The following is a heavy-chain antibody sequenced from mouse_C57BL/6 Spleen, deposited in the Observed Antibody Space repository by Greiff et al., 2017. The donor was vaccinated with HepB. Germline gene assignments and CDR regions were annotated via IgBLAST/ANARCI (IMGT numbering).Heavy chain of an antibody. J-gene: IGHJ2*01. Sequence: EVKVVESGGGLVKPGGSLKLSCAASGFTFSSYAMSWVRQTPEKRLEWVATISDGGSYTYYPDNVKGRFTISRDNAKNNLYLQMSHLKSEDTAMYYCARVGATVVATDYWGQGTTLTVSS. CDR1: GFTFSSYA. V-gene: IGHV5-4*03. CDR2: ISDGGSYT. D-gene: IGHD1-1*01. CDR3: ARVGATVVATDY.